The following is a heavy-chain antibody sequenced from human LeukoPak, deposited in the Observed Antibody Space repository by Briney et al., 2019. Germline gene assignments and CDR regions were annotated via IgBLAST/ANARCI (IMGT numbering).Heavy chain of an antibody. J-gene: IGHJ4*02. Sequence: GGSLRLSCAASGFTFSNAWMSWVRQAPGKGLEWVGRIKSKTDGGTPDYAAPVKGRFTISRDDSKSTLYLQMNSLKTEDTAVYYCTTAEYGIAMVRGVWGQGTLVTVSS. CDR1: GFTFSNAW. CDR2: IKSKTDGGTP. D-gene: IGHD3-10*01. CDR3: TTAEYGIAMVRGV. V-gene: IGHV3-15*01.